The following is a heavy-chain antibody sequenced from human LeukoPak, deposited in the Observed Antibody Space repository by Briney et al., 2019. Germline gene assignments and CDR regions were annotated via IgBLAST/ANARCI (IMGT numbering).Heavy chain of an antibody. Sequence: GGSLRLSCAPSGFTFSIYSMNWVRQAPGKGLGCVSYISSSSSTIYYADYVKGRFTISRDNAKNTLYLQMNSLRAEDTAVYYCAKDPHSSSSPFDYWGQGTLVTVSS. V-gene: IGHV3-48*01. D-gene: IGHD6-6*01. CDR1: GFTFSIYS. CDR3: AKDPHSSSSPFDY. CDR2: ISSSSSTI. J-gene: IGHJ4*02.